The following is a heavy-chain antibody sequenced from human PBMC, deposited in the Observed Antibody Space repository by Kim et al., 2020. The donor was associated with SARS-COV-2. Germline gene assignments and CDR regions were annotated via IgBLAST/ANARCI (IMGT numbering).Heavy chain of an antibody. V-gene: IGHV1-3*01. CDR2: INAGNGNT. CDR3: ARVAVRGVIRYNWFDP. CDR1: GYTFTSYA. J-gene: IGHJ5*02. Sequence: ASVKVSCKASGYTFTSYAMHWVRQAPGQRLEWMGWINAGNGNTKYSQKFQGRVTITRDTSASTAYMELSSLRSEDTAVYYCARVAVRGVIRYNWFDPWGQGTLVTVSS. D-gene: IGHD3-10*01.